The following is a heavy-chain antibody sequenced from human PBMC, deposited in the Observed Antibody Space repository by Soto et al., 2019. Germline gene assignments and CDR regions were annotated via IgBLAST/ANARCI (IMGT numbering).Heavy chain of an antibody. D-gene: IGHD5-12*01. CDR3: ARMVYSGYVYFDY. CDR1: GGTFSSYA. CDR2: IIPMFDTT. J-gene: IGHJ4*02. V-gene: IGHV1-69*06. Sequence: ASVKVSCKASGGTFSSYAISWVRQAPGQGLEWMGGIIPMFDTTNYAQKLQGRVTITADKSTSTAYMELTSLRSEDTAVYYCARMVYSGYVYFDYWGQGTLVTVSS.